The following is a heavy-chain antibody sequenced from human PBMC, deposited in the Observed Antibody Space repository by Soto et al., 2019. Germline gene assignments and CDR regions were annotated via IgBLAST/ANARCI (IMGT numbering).Heavy chain of an antibody. J-gene: IGHJ4*02. Sequence: TSETLSLTCAVYGGTFSGYYWSWIRQPPGKGLEWIGEINHSGSTNYNPSLKSRVTISVDTSKNQFSLKLSSVTAADTAVYYCARGGGIGCSSTSCYRGSAPGYWGQGTLVTVSS. CDR2: INHSGST. CDR3: ARGGGIGCSSTSCYRGSAPGY. D-gene: IGHD2-2*01. V-gene: IGHV4-34*01. CDR1: GGTFSGYY.